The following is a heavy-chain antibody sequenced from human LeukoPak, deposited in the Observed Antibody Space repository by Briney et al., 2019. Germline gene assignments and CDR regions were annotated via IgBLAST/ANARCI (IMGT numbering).Heavy chain of an antibody. CDR2: IYYSGST. J-gene: IGHJ5*02. D-gene: IGHD1-1*01. V-gene: IGHV4-39*01. CDR1: GGSISSSSYY. CDR3: ARRPYKWNDVHSWFDP. Sequence: SSETLSLTCTVSGGSISSSSYYWGWIRQPPGKGLEWIGGIYYSGSTYYNPSLKSRVTISVDTSKDQFSLKLSSVTAADTTVCYCARRPYKWNDVHSWFDPWGQGTLVTVSS.